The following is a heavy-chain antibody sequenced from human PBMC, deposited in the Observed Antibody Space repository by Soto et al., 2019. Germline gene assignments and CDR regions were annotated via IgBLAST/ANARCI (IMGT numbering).Heavy chain of an antibody. Sequence: QVQLVQSGAEVKKPGASVKVSCKASGYTFTSYAMHWVRQAPGQRLEWMGWINAGNGNTKYSQKFQGRVTITRDTSASTAYMELSSLRSGDTAVYYCARDFSWFGELIASDYWGQGTLVTVSS. CDR2: INAGNGNT. D-gene: IGHD3-10*01. CDR1: GYTFTSYA. J-gene: IGHJ4*02. CDR3: ARDFSWFGELIASDY. V-gene: IGHV1-3*01.